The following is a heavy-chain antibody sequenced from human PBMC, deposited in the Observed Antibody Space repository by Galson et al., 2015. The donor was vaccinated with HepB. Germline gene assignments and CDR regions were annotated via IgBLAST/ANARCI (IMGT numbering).Heavy chain of an antibody. V-gene: IGHV3-66*01. D-gene: IGHD2/OR15-2a*01. CDR3: ARDSFSVY. CDR2: IHNDGST. CDR1: GFTISSYY. J-gene: IGHJ4*02. Sequence: SLRLSCAATGFTISSYYMNWVRQAPGKGLEWVSIIHNDGSTYYADSVKGRFTISRDNSKNTLYLQLNSLRVEDTAVYYCARDSFSVYWGQGTLVTVSS.